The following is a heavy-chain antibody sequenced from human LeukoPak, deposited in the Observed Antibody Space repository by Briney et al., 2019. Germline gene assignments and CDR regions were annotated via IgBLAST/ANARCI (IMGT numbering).Heavy chain of an antibody. CDR3: ASSPPNYYDSSPTAVDY. CDR2: IYYSGST. V-gene: IGHV4-39*01. D-gene: IGHD3-22*01. CDR1: GGSISSSSYY. J-gene: IGHJ4*02. Sequence: PSETLSLTCTVSGGSISSSSYYWGWIRQPPGKGLEWIGSIYYSGSTYYNPSLKSRVTISVDTSKNQFSLKLSSVTAADTAVYYCASSPPNYYDSSPTAVDYWGQGTLVTVSS.